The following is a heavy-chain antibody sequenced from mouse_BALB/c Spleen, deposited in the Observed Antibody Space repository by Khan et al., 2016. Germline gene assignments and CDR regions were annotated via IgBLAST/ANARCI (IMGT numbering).Heavy chain of an antibody. CDR3: ARDYTYDPCFPY. Sequence: QVQLQQPAAELARPGASVKMSCKASGFTFTNYTIHWIKQRPGQGLEWVGFISPTRGYTEYNPKFKDKTTLTSDNSSTTSYMQLSSLTSEDAAVYYCARDYTYDPCFPYWGQGTLVSVSA. D-gene: IGHD2-14*01. CDR2: ISPTRGYT. V-gene: IGHV1-4*02. J-gene: IGHJ3*01. CDR1: GFTFTNYT.